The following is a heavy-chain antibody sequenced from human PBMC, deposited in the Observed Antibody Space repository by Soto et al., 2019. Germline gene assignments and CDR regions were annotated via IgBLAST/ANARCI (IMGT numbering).Heavy chain of an antibody. J-gene: IGHJ4*02. V-gene: IGHV4-59*08. D-gene: IGHD2-8*01. CDR3: ARRWGYAIDY. CDR2: IYYSGST. Sequence: QVQLQESGPGLVKPSETLSLTCTVSGGSISIYYWSWIRQPPGKGLEWIGYIYYSGSTNYNPSLKSRVTISVDTSKNQLSLKLSSVTAADTAVYYCARRWGYAIDYWGQGTLVTVSS. CDR1: GGSISIYY.